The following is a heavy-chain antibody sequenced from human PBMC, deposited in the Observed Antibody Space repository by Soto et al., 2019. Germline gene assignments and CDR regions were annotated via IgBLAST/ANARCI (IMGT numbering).Heavy chain of an antibody. CDR3: ARDGQSDAFDI. Sequence: TSETLSLTCTVSGGSISSGGNYWSWIRQHPVKGLEWIGSIYYTGSTYYNPSLKSRVTISVDTSKNQFSLKLGSVTAADTAVFYCARDGQSDAFDIWGQGTMVTVSS. J-gene: IGHJ3*02. V-gene: IGHV4-31*03. CDR1: GGSISSGGNY. CDR2: IYYTGST.